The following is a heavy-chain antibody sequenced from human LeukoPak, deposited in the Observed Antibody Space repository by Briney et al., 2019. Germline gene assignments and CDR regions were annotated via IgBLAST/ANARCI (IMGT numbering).Heavy chain of an antibody. V-gene: IGHV1-69*06. D-gene: IGHD6-19*01. Sequence: GASVKVSCKASGGTFSSYAISWVRQAPGQGLEWMGGIIPIFGTANYAQKFQGRVTITADKSTSTAYMELSSLRSEDTAVYYCARDRVAGEPKDYWGQGTLVTVSS. J-gene: IGHJ4*02. CDR2: IIPIFGTA. CDR3: ARDRVAGEPKDY. CDR1: GGTFSSYA.